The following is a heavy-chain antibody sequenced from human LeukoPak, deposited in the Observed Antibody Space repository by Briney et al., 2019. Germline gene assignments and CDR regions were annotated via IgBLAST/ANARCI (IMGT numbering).Heavy chain of an antibody. J-gene: IGHJ3*02. D-gene: IGHD1-26*01. V-gene: IGHV1-69*04. CDR2: IIPILGIA. CDR1: GGTFSSYA. CDR3: ARSVGATWAFDI. Sequence: SVKVSCKASGGTFSSYAISWVRQAPGQGLEWMGRIIPILGIANYAQKFQGRVTITADKSTSTAYMELSSLRSEDTAVYYCARSVGATWAFDIWGQGTMVTVSS.